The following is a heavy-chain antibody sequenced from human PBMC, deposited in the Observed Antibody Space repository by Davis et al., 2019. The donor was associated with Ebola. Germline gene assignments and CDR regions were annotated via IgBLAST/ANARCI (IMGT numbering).Heavy chain of an antibody. D-gene: IGHD4-11*01. CDR1: GFNFYNYA. CDR3: AKDPDSNYNLEYLRH. V-gene: IGHV3-23*01. Sequence: PGGSLRLSCAASGFNFYNYAMTWVRQAPGKGLEWVSAISGSGGNTFYADSVKGRFTISSDNSKNTMYLQMNSLSADDTAVYYCAKDPDSNYNLEYLRHWGRGTLVTVSS. J-gene: IGHJ1*01. CDR2: ISGSGGNT.